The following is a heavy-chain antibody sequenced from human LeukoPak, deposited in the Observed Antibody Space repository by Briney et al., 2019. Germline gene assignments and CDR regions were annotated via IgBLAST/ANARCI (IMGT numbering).Heavy chain of an antibody. CDR3: ARRWLQPYSYYYFDY. CDR2: INPHSGGT. V-gene: IGHV1-2*02. Sequence: ASVKVSCKASGYTFTAYYMHWVRQAPGQGLEWMGWINPHSGGTNYVQNFQGRVTMTRDTSISTAYMELSRLRSDDAAVYYCARRWLQPYSYYYFDYWGQGTLVTVSS. D-gene: IGHD2-21*01. J-gene: IGHJ4*02. CDR1: GYTFTAYY.